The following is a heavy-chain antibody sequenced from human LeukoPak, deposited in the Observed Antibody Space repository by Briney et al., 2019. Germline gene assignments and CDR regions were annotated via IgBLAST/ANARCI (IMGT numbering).Heavy chain of an antibody. CDR3: ARTRFKTGYSYDSSGYFLDY. V-gene: IGHV4-38-2*01. CDR2: IYHGGST. J-gene: IGHJ4*02. D-gene: IGHD3-22*01. Sequence: SETLSLTCAVSGYSISGGYYWGWVRPPPGKGLEWVGIIYHGGSTYYNPSLKSRVTISVDASKNQFSLSLSSVTAADTAVYYCARTRFKTGYSYDSSGYFLDYWGQGTLVTVSS. CDR1: GYSISGGYY.